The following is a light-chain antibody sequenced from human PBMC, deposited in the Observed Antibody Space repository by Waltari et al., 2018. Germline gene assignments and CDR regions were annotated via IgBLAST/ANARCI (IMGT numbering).Light chain of an antibody. J-gene: IGKJ1*01. V-gene: IGKV3-20*01. CDR2: LAS. CDR3: QHYESLPVT. Sequence: EIVLTQSPGTLSLSPGERATLSCRASQSLRIYLAWYQQKPGQAPRLLIYLASTRATGIPDRFSGSGSGTDFSLTISRLEPEDFAVYYCQHYESLPVTFGQGTKVEIK. CDR1: QSLRIY.